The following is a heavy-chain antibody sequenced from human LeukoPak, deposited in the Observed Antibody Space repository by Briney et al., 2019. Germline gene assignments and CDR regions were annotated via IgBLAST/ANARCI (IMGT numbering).Heavy chain of an antibody. CDR3: ARAGNGAVAGDFDY. CDR1: GLIFSSYG. D-gene: IGHD6-19*01. J-gene: IGHJ4*02. Sequence: PGGSLRLSCAASGLIFSSYGMSWVRQAPGKGLEWVSGISGSGGTTYYADSVKGRFTISRDNAKNSLYLQMNSLRAEDTALYYCARAGNGAVAGDFDYWGQGTLVTVSS. CDR2: ISGSGGTT. V-gene: IGHV3-23*01.